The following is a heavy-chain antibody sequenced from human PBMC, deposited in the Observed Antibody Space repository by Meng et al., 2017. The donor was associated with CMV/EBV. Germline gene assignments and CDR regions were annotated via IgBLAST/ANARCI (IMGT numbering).Heavy chain of an antibody. CDR2: ISSSGSTI. CDR3: ARDLAVAGSYYYYGMDV. CDR1: GFTFSSYE. V-gene: IGHV3-48*03. J-gene: IGHJ6*02. D-gene: IGHD6-19*01. Sequence: GESLKISCAASGFTFSSYEMNWVRQAPGKGLEWVSYISSSGSTIYYADSVKGRFTISRDNAKNSLYRQMNSLRAEDTAVYYCARDLAVAGSYYYYGMDVWGQGTTVTVSS.